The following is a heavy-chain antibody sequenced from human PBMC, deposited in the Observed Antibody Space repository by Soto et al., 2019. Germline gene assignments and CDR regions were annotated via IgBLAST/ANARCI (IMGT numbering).Heavy chain of an antibody. J-gene: IGHJ6*02. Sequence: PGGSLRLSCAASGFTFSSYAMHWVRQAPGKGLEWVAVISYDGSNKYYADSVKGRFTISRDNSKNTLYLQMNSLRAEDTAVYYCARERQLGDAYYYYGMDVWGQGTTVTVSS. D-gene: IGHD6-6*01. CDR3: ARERQLGDAYYYYGMDV. V-gene: IGHV3-30-3*01. CDR2: ISYDGSNK. CDR1: GFTFSSYA.